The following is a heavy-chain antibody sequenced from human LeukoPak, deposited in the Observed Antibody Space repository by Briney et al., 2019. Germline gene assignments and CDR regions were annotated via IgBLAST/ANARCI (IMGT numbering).Heavy chain of an antibody. V-gene: IGHV3-23*01. CDR1: GFTFSSYA. J-gene: IGHJ4*02. Sequence: PGGSLRLSCPASGFTFSSYAMSWVRQAPGKGLEWVSAISGSGGSTYYADSVKGRFTISRDNSKNTLHLQMHRRSAEDTDVSYCPKASLPTVTYFTPVDYWGQGTLVTVSS. CDR2: ISGSGGST. CDR3: PKASLPTVTYFTPVDY. D-gene: IGHD4-17*01.